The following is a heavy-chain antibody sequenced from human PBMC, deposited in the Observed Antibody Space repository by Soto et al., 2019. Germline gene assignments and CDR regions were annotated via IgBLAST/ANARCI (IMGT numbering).Heavy chain of an antibody. Sequence: SGGSLRLSCAASGFSVTSNYMTWVRQAPGKGLECVSVIYAGGNTYYPDSVKGRFTISSDNSKNTLFLQMNNLRAEDTAVYYCARVTTFYDILTTSYALNYFDYWGQGTRVTV. D-gene: IGHD3-9*01. CDR2: IYAGGNT. J-gene: IGHJ4*02. CDR1: GFSVTSNY. CDR3: ARVTTFYDILTTSYALNYFDY. V-gene: IGHV3-53*01.